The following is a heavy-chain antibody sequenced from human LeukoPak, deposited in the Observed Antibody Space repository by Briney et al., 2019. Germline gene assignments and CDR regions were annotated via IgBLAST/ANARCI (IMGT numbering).Heavy chain of an antibody. V-gene: IGHV3-30*04. J-gene: IGHJ5*02. CDR3: ARDPLGGGGSTANWFDH. Sequence: PGGSLRLSCAASGFTFSSYAMHWVRQAPGKGLERVAFISYDGTNKYYADSVKGRFTISRDNSKNTLYVQMNSLRAENTAVYFCARDPLGGGGSTANWFDHWGQGTLVTVSS. D-gene: IGHD2-8*02. CDR1: GFTFSSYA. CDR2: ISYDGTNK.